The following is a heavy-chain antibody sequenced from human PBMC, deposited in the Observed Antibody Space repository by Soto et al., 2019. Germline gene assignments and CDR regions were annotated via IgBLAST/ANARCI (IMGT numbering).Heavy chain of an antibody. CDR3: AMVDNYVTPTPQDV. J-gene: IGHJ6*02. Sequence: QVQLVQSGDEMKKPGASVRVSCKASGYIFVNHGIAWVRQAPGQGLEWMGWISPYTGDTHSASKVQGRLTMTTDTSTSTAYMDLGSLTSDDTAVYYCAMVDNYVTPTPQDVWGQGTTVTVSS. D-gene: IGHD3-16*01. CDR1: GYIFVNHG. V-gene: IGHV1-18*01. CDR2: ISPYTGDT.